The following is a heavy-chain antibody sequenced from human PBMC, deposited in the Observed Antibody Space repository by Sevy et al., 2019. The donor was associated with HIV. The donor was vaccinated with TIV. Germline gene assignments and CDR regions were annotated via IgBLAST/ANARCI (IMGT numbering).Heavy chain of an antibody. J-gene: IGHJ4*02. CDR3: ARDGRYSTGWYAGY. V-gene: IGHV3-30*09. CDR1: GFSISPYA. Sequence: GGSLRLSCAASGFSISPYAFHWVRQAPGKGLEWVALMSYDGSTRYYADSAKGRFAISKDNSKNTLYLQMNSLRIDDTAIYYCARDGRYSTGWYAGYWGQGTLVTVSS. CDR2: MSYDGSTR. D-gene: IGHD6-19*01.